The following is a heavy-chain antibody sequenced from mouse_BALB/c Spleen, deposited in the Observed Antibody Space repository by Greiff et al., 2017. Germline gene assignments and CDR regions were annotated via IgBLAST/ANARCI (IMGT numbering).Heavy chain of an antibody. Sequence: QVQLKQSGAELMKPGASVKISCKATGYTFSSYWIEWVKQRPGHGLEWIGEILPGSGSTNYNEKFKGKATFTADTSSNTAYMQLSSLTSEDSAVYYCARRDYGFAYWGQGTLVTVSA. CDR1: GYTFSSYW. CDR3: ARRDYGFAY. D-gene: IGHD1-1*01. CDR2: ILPGSGST. V-gene: IGHV1-9*01. J-gene: IGHJ3*01.